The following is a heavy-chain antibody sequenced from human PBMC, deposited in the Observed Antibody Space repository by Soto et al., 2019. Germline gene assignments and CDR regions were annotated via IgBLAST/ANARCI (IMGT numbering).Heavy chain of an antibody. CDR3: ARDNCSSTSCYEWYFDL. Sequence: QVQLQESGPGLVKPSQTLSLTCTVSGGSISSGGYYWSWIRQHPGKGLEWIGYIYYSGSTYYNPSLKSRVTISVDTSKHQFSLKLSSVTAADTAVYYCARDNCSSTSCYEWYFDLWGRGTLVTVSS. CDR1: GGSISSGGYY. CDR2: IYYSGST. D-gene: IGHD2-2*01. J-gene: IGHJ2*01. V-gene: IGHV4-31*03.